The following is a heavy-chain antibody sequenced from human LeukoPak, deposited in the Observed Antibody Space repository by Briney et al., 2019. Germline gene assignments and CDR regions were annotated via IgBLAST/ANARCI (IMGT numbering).Heavy chain of an antibody. D-gene: IGHD3-22*01. CDR2: ISAYNGNT. CDR1: GYTFTSYG. V-gene: IGHV1-18*01. J-gene: IGHJ3*02. CDR3: DTARHYYDSSVAWEGVDAFDI. Sequence: ASVKVSCKASGYTFTSYGISWVRQAPGQGLEWMGWISAYNGNTNYAHKLQGRVTMTTDTSTSAAYMYLRSLRSDDTAVTAADTARHYYDSSVAWEGVDAFDIWGQGTMVTVSS.